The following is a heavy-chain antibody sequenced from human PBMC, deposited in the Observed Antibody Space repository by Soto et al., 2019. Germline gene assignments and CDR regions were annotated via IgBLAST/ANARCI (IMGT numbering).Heavy chain of an antibody. CDR3: AREYEAPNWFDP. Sequence: GSLRLSCAASGFTFSSYWMHWVRQAPGKGLVWVSRINSDGSSTSYADSVKGRFTISRDNAKNTLYLQMNSLRAEDTAVYYCAREYEAPNWFDPWGQGTLVTVSS. CDR2: INSDGSST. D-gene: IGHD3-3*01. V-gene: IGHV3-74*01. J-gene: IGHJ5*02. CDR1: GFTFSSYW.